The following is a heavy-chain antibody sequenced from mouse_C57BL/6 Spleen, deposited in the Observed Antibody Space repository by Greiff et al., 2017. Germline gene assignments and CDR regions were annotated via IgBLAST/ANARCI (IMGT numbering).Heavy chain of an antibody. Sequence: EVHLVESGPGMVKPSQSLSLTCTVTGYSITSGYDWHWIRHFPGNKLEWMGYISYSGSTNYNPSLKSRISITHDTSKNHFFLKLNSVTTEDTATYYCARDSSSYAMDYWGQGTSVTVSS. CDR1: GYSITSGYD. J-gene: IGHJ4*01. CDR3: ARDSSSYAMDY. V-gene: IGHV3-1*01. CDR2: ISYSGST. D-gene: IGHD1-1*01.